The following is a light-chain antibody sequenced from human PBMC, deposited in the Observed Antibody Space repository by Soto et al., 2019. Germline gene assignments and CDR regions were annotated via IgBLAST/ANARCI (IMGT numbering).Light chain of an antibody. CDR1: QSVSSNY. J-gene: IGKJ1*01. CDR3: QQYGSSPST. Sequence: EIVMTQSPATLSVSPGERATLSCRASQSVSSNYITWYQQKPGQAPRRLIFGASSRATGIPDRFSGSGSGTDFTLTISRLEPEDFAVYYCQQYGSSPSTFGQGTKVDNK. CDR2: GAS. V-gene: IGKV3-20*01.